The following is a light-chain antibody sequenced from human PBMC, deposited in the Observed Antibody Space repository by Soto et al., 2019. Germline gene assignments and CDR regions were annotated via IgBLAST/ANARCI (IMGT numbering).Light chain of an antibody. CDR1: QSVSSTY. CDR2: GAS. CDR3: QHCGSPPLST. V-gene: IGKV3-20*01. Sequence: EIVLTQSPGTLSLSPGEGATLSCRVSQSVSSTYLAWYQQKPGQAPRLLIYGASSRATDIPDRFSGSGSGTDFTLTISRLGTEDFAVYYCQHCGSPPLSTFGQGTKLEIK. J-gene: IGKJ2*01.